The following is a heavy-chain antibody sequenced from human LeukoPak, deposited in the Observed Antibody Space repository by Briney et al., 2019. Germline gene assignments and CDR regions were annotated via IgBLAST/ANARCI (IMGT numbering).Heavy chain of an antibody. V-gene: IGHV5-51*01. Sequence: GESLKISCKGSGYSFSSYWIGWVRQVPGKGLEWMGTIYPSDSDTRYSQSFQGQVTISADKSFNTAYLQWSSLKASDTAMYYCARHSRIVGAPFDYWGQGTLVTVSS. CDR3: ARHSRIVGAPFDY. CDR2: IYPSDSDT. D-gene: IGHD1-26*01. CDR1: GYSFSSYW. J-gene: IGHJ4*02.